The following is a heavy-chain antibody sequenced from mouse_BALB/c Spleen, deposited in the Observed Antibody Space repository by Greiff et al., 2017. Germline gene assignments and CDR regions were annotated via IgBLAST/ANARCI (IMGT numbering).Heavy chain of an antibody. J-gene: IGHJ3*01. CDR2: INPYNDGT. CDR3: ARSGGYDGYFPFAY. V-gene: IGHV1-14*01. CDR1: GYTFTSYV. Sequence: EVQLQQSGPELVKPGASVKMFCKASGYTFTSYVMHWVKQKPGQGLEWIGYINPYNDGTKYNEKFKGKATLTSDKSSSTAYMELSSLTSEDSAVYYCARSGGYDGYFPFAYWGQGTLVTVSA. D-gene: IGHD2-3*01.